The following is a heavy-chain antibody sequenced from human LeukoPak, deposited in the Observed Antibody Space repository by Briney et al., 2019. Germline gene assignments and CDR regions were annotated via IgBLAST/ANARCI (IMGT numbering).Heavy chain of an antibody. Sequence: ASVKVSCKASGYTFTGHYMHWVRQAPGQGLEWMGWINPNNGGTNYAQKFQGRVTMTRDTSISTAYMELSRLRSDDTAVYCCARSIVVVVAATQGAFDIWGQGTMVTVSS. J-gene: IGHJ3*02. CDR2: INPNNGGT. CDR3: ARSIVVVVAATQGAFDI. CDR1: GYTFTGHY. D-gene: IGHD2-15*01. V-gene: IGHV1-2*02.